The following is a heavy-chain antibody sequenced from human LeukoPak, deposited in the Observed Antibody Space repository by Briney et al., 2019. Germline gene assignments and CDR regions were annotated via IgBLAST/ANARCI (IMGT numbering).Heavy chain of an antibody. V-gene: IGHV1-18*01. CDR1: GGTFSSYG. Sequence: ASVKVSCKASGGTFSSYGISWVRQAPGQGLEWMGWISAYNGNTNYAQKLQGRVTMTTDTSTSTAYMELRSLRSDDTAVYYCARALTPMPRFDYWGQGTLVTVSS. J-gene: IGHJ4*02. D-gene: IGHD3-9*01. CDR3: ARALTPMPRFDY. CDR2: ISAYNGNT.